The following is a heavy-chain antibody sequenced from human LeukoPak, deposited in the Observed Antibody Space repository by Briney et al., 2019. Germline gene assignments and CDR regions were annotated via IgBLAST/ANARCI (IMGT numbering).Heavy chain of an antibody. J-gene: IGHJ4*02. Sequence: PGGSLSFSCAASDFTFRSYSMNWLRQAQGKGLEWVATLSSIRPYFYHADSVKGRFTISRDNVKTYLYLQMKSLGAEDTAVYYCARDLSWSMPGGFDYWGQGTLVTVSS. CDR2: LSSIRPYF. CDR3: ARDLSWSMPGGFDY. CDR1: DFTFRSYS. V-gene: IGHV3-21*01. D-gene: IGHD2-2*01.